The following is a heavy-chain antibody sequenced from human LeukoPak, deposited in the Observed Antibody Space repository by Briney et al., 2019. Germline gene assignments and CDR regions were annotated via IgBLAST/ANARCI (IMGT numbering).Heavy chain of an antibody. D-gene: IGHD5-24*01. CDR1: GFAFSNYW. CDR3: ARDGDGYNFDY. V-gene: IGHV3-74*01. Sequence: GGSLRLSCAASGFAFSNYWMHWVRQVPGKELVWVSRITRDGSGANYADSVKGRFTISRDNARSTLYLQMNSLRAEDTAVYYCARDGDGYNFDYWGQGALVIVSS. J-gene: IGHJ4*02. CDR2: ITRDGSGA.